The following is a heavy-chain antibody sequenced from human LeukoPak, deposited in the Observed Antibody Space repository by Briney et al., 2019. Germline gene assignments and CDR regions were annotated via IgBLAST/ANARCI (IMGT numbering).Heavy chain of an antibody. V-gene: IGHV3-53*01. J-gene: IGHJ3*02. CDR1: GFTVSSNY. CDR2: IYSGGST. Sequence: GGSLRLSCAASGFTVSSNYMSWVRQAPGKGLEWVSVIYSGGSTYYADSVKGRFTISRDNSKNTLYLQMNSLRAEDTAVYYCARDKGDGYLRGAFDIWGQGTMVTVS. D-gene: IGHD5-24*01. CDR3: ARDKGDGYLRGAFDI.